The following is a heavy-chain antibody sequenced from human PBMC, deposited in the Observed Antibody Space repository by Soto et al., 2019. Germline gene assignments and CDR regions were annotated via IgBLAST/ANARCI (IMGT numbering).Heavy chain of an antibody. Sequence: QLQLQESGSGLVKPSQTLSLTCAVSGGSISSGGYSWSWIRQPPGKGLEWIGYIYHSGSTYYNPSLKSRVTISVDRSKNQFSLKRSSVTAADTAVYYCAKGGWCSGGSCYTAFDIWGPGTMVTVSS. CDR3: AKGGWCSGGSCYTAFDI. J-gene: IGHJ3*02. CDR1: GGSISSGGYS. V-gene: IGHV4-30-2*01. D-gene: IGHD2-15*01. CDR2: IYHSGST.